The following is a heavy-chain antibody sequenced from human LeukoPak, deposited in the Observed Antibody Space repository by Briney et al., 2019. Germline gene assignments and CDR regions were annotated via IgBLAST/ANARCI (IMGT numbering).Heavy chain of an antibody. CDR3: ARVSGSYYSDFDY. Sequence: SETLSLTCTVSGYSISSGFYWGWIRQSPGKGLEWIGSVYHSGSTYYNPSLKSRVTISVDTSKNQFSLKLSSVTAADTAVYYCARVSGSYYSDFDYWGQGTLATVSS. CDR1: GYSISSGFY. CDR2: VYHSGST. J-gene: IGHJ4*02. V-gene: IGHV4-38-2*02. D-gene: IGHD3-10*01.